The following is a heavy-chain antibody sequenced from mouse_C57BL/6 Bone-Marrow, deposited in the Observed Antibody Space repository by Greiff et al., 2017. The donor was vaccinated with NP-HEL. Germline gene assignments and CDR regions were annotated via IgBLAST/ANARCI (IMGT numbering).Heavy chain of an antibody. CDR3: AREPPYYYGSSPSYWYFDV. CDR2: INYDGSST. CDR1: GFTFSDYY. J-gene: IGHJ1*03. D-gene: IGHD1-1*01. Sequence: EVKLMESEGGLVQPGSSMKLSCTASGFTFSDYYMAWVRQVPETGLEWVANINYDGSSTYYLDSLKSRFIISRDNAKNILYLQMSSLKSEDTATYYCAREPPYYYGSSPSYWYFDVWGTGTTVTVSS. V-gene: IGHV5-16*01.